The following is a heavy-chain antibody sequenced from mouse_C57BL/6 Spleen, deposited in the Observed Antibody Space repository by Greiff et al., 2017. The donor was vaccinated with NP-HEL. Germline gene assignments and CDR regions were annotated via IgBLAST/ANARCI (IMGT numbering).Heavy chain of an antibody. CDR3: ARQDRAGARAMDD. V-gene: IGHV2-6-1*01. Sequence: VKLMESGPGLVAPSQSLSITCTVSGFSLTSYGVHWVRQPPGKGLEWLVVIWSDGSTTYNSALKSRLSISKDNSKSQVFLKMNSRQTEDTARYNSARQDRAGARAMDDWGQGTADTVSS. CDR2: IWSDGST. CDR1: GFSLTSYG. J-gene: IGHJ4*01. D-gene: IGHD3-3*01.